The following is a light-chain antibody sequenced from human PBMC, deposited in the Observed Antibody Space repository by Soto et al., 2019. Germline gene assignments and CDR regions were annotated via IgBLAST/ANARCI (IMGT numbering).Light chain of an antibody. Sequence: EIVMTQSPATLSVSAGDRTSLSCRASQSVSRNLAWYQQKPGQTPRLLIYGTSTRATGVPARFSAIGSGTEFTLTISSLQSEDFAVYYCQQYHNWPLTFGGGTKVEI. CDR2: GTS. J-gene: IGKJ4*01. CDR3: QQYHNWPLT. V-gene: IGKV3-15*01. CDR1: QSVSRN.